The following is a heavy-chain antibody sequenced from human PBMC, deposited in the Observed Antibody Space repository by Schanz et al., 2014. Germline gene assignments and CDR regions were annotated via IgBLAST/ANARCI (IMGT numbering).Heavy chain of an antibody. V-gene: IGHV1-69*02. Sequence: QVHLVQSGAEVKKPGSSVKVSCKASGGTFSSDTISWVRQAPGQGLEWMGRIIPILGIANYAQKFQGRVTFTADKSTSTAYMELSSLRSEDTAVYYCARAFGGYDPAGALDYWGQGTLVTVSS. J-gene: IGHJ4*02. CDR1: GGTFSSDT. D-gene: IGHD5-12*01. CDR3: ARAFGGYDPAGALDY. CDR2: IIPILGIA.